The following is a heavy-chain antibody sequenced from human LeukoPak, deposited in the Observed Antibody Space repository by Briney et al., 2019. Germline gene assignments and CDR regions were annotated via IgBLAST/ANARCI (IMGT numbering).Heavy chain of an antibody. CDR3: ARAPYYYDSSGYYPTNDYYYYGMDV. J-gene: IGHJ6*02. D-gene: IGHD3-22*01. Sequence: GRSLRLSWAASGXTFSSYGMHWVRQAPGKGLEWVGVIWYDGSNKYYADSVKGRFTISRDNSKNTLYLQMNSLRAEDTAVYYCARAPYYYDSSGYYPTNDYYYYGMDVWDQGTTVTVSS. CDR2: IWYDGSNK. CDR1: GXTFSSYG. V-gene: IGHV3-33*01.